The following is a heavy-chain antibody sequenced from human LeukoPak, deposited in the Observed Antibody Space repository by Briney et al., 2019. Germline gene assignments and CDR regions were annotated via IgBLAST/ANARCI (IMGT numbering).Heavy chain of an antibody. CDR1: GGSFSGYY. J-gene: IGHJ4*02. CDR2: INHSGST. Sequence: PSETLSLTCAVYGGSFSGYYWSWIRQPPGKGLEWIGEINHSGSTNYNPSLKSRVTISVDTSKNQFSLKLSSVTAADTAVYYCARGVGRYYDGSGYYGYWGQGTLVTVSS. V-gene: IGHV4-34*01. D-gene: IGHD3-22*01. CDR3: ARGVGRYYDGSGYYGY.